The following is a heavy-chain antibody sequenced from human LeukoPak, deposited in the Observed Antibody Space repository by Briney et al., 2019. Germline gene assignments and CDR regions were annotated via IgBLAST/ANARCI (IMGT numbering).Heavy chain of an antibody. Sequence: SVKVSCKASGGTFSSYAISWVPQAPGQGLEWMGRIIPIFGTANYAQKLQGRGTITTDESTSTVYMELSSLRSEDTAVYYCARDRRDGYNPDFDYWGQGTLVTVSS. CDR1: GGTFSSYA. V-gene: IGHV1-69*05. J-gene: IGHJ4*02. D-gene: IGHD5-24*01. CDR2: IIPIFGTA. CDR3: ARDRRDGYNPDFDY.